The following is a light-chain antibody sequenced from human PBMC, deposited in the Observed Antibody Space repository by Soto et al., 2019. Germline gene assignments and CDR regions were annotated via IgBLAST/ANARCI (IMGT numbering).Light chain of an antibody. V-gene: IGLV2-14*03. CDR2: GVS. Sequence: QSALTQPASVSGSPGQSITISCTGTSSDVGAYKCVSWYQQHPGKAPKLIIYGVSNRPSGVSNRFSGSKSGNTAFLTISGLQPEDEADYYCSSFTGTSTLDVFGTGTKVTVL. CDR1: SSDVGAYKC. CDR3: SSFTGTSTLDV. J-gene: IGLJ1*01.